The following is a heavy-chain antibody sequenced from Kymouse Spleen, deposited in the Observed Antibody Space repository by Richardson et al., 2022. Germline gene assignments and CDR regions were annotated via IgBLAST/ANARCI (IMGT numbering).Heavy chain of an antibody. CDR1: GFTFSNAW. CDR2: IKSKTDGGTT. V-gene: IGHV3-15*01. CDR3: TTTIFGVVITFDY. J-gene: IGHJ4*02. Sequence: EVQLVESGGGLVKPGGSLRLSCAASGFTFSNAWMSWVRQAPGKGLEWVGRIKSKTDGGTTDYAAPVKGRFTISRDDSKNTLYLQMNSLKTEDTAVYYCTTTIFGVVITFDYWGQGTLVTVSS. D-gene: IGHD3-3*01.